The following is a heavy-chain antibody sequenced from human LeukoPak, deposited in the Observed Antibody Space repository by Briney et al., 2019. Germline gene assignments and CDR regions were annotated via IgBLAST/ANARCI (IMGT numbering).Heavy chain of an antibody. Sequence: PSETLSLTCTVSGGSISSNKYYWGWIRQPPGKGLEWIGSIYYSGSTNYNPSLKSRVTISVDTSKNQFSLKLSSVTAADTAVYYCAVLLGYRSSTSCPHYNWFDPWGQGTLVTVSS. J-gene: IGHJ5*02. D-gene: IGHD2-2*01. CDR3: AVLLGYRSSTSCPHYNWFDP. CDR1: GGSISSNKYY. CDR2: IYYSGST. V-gene: IGHV4-39*07.